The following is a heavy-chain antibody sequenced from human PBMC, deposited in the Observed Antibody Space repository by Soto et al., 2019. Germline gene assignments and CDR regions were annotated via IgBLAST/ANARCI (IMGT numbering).Heavy chain of an antibody. CDR1: GFTFSSYA. V-gene: IGHV3-23*01. D-gene: IGHD6-13*01. CDR2: ITGGGGST. J-gene: IGHJ4*02. Sequence: GGSLRLSCAASGFTFSSYAMSWVRQAPGKGLEWVSTITGGGGSTYYADSVKGRFTISRDNSKNTLYLQMNSLRAEDTALYYCAKGNRGNRISAAGIVDFWGQGTLDTVSS. CDR3: AKGNRGNRISAAGIVDF.